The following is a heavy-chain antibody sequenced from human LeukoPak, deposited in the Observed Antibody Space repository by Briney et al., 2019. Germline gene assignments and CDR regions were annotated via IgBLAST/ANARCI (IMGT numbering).Heavy chain of an antibody. D-gene: IGHD6-19*01. Sequence: GGSLRLSCAASGFTFSSYAVSWVRQAPGKGLEWVSVIYSGGSTYYADSVKGRFTISRDNSKNTLYLQMNSLRAEDTAVYYCARELQYSSGWGRAGGYFDYWGQGTLVTVSS. CDR2: IYSGGST. CDR3: ARELQYSSGWGRAGGYFDY. V-gene: IGHV3-53*01. J-gene: IGHJ4*02. CDR1: GFTFSSYA.